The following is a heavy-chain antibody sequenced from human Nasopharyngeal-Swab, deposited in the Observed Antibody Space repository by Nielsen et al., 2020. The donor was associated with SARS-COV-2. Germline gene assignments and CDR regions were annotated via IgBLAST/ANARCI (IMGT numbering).Heavy chain of an antibody. CDR3: ARDWAHYYGSGALLLWWFDP. V-gene: IGHV3-30-3*01. Sequence: GESLQISCAASGFTFSSYAMHWVRPAPGKGLEWVAVISYDGSNKYYADSVKGRFTISRDNSKNTLYLQMNSLRAEDTAVYYCARDWAHYYGSGALLLWWFDPWGQGTLVTVSS. CDR2: ISYDGSNK. CDR1: GFTFSSYA. J-gene: IGHJ5*02. D-gene: IGHD3-10*01.